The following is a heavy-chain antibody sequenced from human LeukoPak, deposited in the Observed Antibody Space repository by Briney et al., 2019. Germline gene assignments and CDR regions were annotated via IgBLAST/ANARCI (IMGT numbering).Heavy chain of an antibody. D-gene: IGHD6-13*01. CDR3: AKDRRVSAAAGIDY. CDR1: GFTFSSYG. J-gene: IGHJ4*02. V-gene: IGHV3-30*18. CDR2: ISYDVGKK. Sequence: GGSLRLSCAASGFTFSSYGMHWVRQAPGKGLEWVAVISYDVGKKYYADSVKGRFTISRDNSKNTLYLRMNSLRAEDTAVYYCAKDRRVSAAAGIDYWGQGTLVTVSS.